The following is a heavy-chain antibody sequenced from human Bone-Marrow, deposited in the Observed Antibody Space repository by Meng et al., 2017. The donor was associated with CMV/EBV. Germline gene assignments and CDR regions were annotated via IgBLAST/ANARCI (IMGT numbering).Heavy chain of an antibody. Sequence: SETLSLTCTVSGGSISSSSYYWGWIRQPPGKGLEWIGSIYHSGSTYYNPSLKSRVTISVDTSKNQFSLKLSSVTAADTAVYYCAHIAAAGAGYFDYWGQGTLVTVSS. J-gene: IGHJ4*02. D-gene: IGHD6-13*01. CDR3: AHIAAAGAGYFDY. V-gene: IGHV4-39*07. CDR1: GGSISSSSYY. CDR2: IYHSGST.